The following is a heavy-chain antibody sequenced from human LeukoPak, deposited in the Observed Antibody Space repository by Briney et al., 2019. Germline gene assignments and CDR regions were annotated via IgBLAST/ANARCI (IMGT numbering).Heavy chain of an antibody. D-gene: IGHD3-10*01. CDR2: IIPILGIA. J-gene: IGHJ6*02. CDR1: GGTFSSYA. V-gene: IGHV1-69*04. Sequence: GASVKVSCKASGGTFSSYAISWVRQAPGQGLEWMGRIIPILGIANYAQKFQGRVTITADKSTSTAYMELGSLRSEDTAVYYCARVLYGSGSYYHPNYYYYGMDVWGQGTTVTVSS. CDR3: ARVLYGSGSYYHPNYYYYGMDV.